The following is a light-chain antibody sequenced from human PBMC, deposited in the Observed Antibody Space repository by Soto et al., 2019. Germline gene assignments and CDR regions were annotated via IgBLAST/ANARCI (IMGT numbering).Light chain of an antibody. CDR3: AAWDDSLNGAL. Sequence: QSVLTQPPSASGTPGQRVTISCSGSGSNIGSNTVNWYQQLPGTAPKLLIYSNNQRPSGVPDRFSGSKSGTSASLAISGLQSEDEADYYCAAWDDSLNGALFGGGTKVTVL. V-gene: IGLV1-44*01. CDR2: SNN. CDR1: GSNIGSNT. J-gene: IGLJ2*01.